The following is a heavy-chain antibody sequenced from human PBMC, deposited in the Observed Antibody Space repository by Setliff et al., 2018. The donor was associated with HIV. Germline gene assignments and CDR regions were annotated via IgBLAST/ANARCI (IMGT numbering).Heavy chain of an antibody. Sequence: ASVKVSCKASGYTFTGYYVHWVRQAPGQGLEWMGRIIPNSGGTSYAQKFQGRVTMTRDTSISTAYMELTRLRSDDTAVYYCATKLYCTNGVCLDAFDIWGQGTMVTVS. CDR3: ATKLYCTNGVCLDAFDI. CDR2: IIPNSGGT. V-gene: IGHV1-2*06. CDR1: GYTFTGYY. J-gene: IGHJ3*02. D-gene: IGHD2-8*01.